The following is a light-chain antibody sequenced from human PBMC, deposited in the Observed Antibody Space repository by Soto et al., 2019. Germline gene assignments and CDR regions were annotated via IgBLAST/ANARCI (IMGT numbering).Light chain of an antibody. CDR1: SSNIGRDA. J-gene: IGLJ3*02. V-gene: IGLV1-44*01. CDR2: TTN. CDR3: ATWDASLNGWV. Sequence: QSVLTQPPSASGTPGQRVTISCSGSSSNIGRDAVNWYQQLPGTAPKLLIYTTNQRPSGVPDRFSGSKSGTSASLAISGLQSEDEADYSCATWDASLNGWVFGGGTKLTVL.